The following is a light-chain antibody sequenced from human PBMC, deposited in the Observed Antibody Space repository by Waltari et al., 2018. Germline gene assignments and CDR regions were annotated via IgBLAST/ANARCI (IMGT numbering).Light chain of an antibody. J-gene: IGKJ1*01. V-gene: IGKV1-12*01. CDR1: QGISNW. CDR3: QQGNSFPPT. Sequence: DIQMTQSPSSVSASVGDRVTITCRASQGISNWLAWYQQKPGKAPKLLIYSASILQTGVPSRFSCSGSGTDFTITISNLQPEDFATYFCQQGNSFPPTFGQGTKVEV. CDR2: SAS.